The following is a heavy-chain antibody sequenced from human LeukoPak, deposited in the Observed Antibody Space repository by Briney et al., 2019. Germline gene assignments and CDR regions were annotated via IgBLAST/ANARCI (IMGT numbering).Heavy chain of an antibody. CDR2: IYTSGCT. D-gene: IGHD6-13*01. V-gene: IGHV4-61*02. Sequence: PSETLSLTCTVSGGSISSGSYYWSWIRQPAGKGLEWIWRIYTSGCTNYNPSLKSRVTISVDTSKNQFSLKLSSVTAADTAVYYCARELEEYSSSWYDAFDIWGQGTMVTVPS. CDR1: GGSISSGSYY. J-gene: IGHJ3*02. CDR3: ARELEEYSSSWYDAFDI.